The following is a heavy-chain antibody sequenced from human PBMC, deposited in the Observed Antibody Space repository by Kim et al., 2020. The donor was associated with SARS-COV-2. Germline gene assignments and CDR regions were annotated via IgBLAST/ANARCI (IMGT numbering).Heavy chain of an antibody. D-gene: IGHD3-9*01. J-gene: IGHJ6*02. CDR3: ARASFDGYYYYGMDV. V-gene: IGHV3-21*01. CDR1: GFTFSSYS. CDR2: ISSSSSYI. Sequence: GGSLRLSCAASGFTFSSYSMNWVRQAPGKGLEWVSSISSSSSYIYYADSVKGRFTISRDNAKNSLYLQMNSLRAEDTAVYYCARASFDGYYYYGMDVWGQGTTVTVSS.